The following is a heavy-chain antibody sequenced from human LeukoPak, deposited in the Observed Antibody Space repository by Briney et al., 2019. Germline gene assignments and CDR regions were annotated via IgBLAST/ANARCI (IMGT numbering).Heavy chain of an antibody. CDR2: INPSESYA. Sequence: GESLRISCQGFGYRFRKYWITWVRQMPGKGLEWMGWINPSESYAIYSPSFQGHVSISADESVNTAYLQWSSLQASDTAMYYCARASTVTGDWYFDIWGGGTLVTVSS. V-gene: IGHV5-10-1*01. D-gene: IGHD4-17*01. CDR1: GYRFRKYW. J-gene: IGHJ2*01. CDR3: ARASTVTGDWYFDI.